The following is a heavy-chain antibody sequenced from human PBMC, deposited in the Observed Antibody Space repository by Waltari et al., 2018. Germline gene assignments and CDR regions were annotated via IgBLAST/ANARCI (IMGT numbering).Heavy chain of an antibody. CDR3: ARVGFGENGLFDY. CDR2: INAGNGNT. Sequence: QVQLVQSGAEVKKPGASVKVSCKASGYTFTSYAMHWVRQAPGQRLEWMGWINAGNGNTKYSQKFQGRVTITRDTSASTAYMELSSLRSEDTAVYYCARVGFGENGLFDYWGQGTLVTVSS. J-gene: IGHJ4*02. D-gene: IGHD3-10*01. CDR1: GYTFTSYA. V-gene: IGHV1-3*01.